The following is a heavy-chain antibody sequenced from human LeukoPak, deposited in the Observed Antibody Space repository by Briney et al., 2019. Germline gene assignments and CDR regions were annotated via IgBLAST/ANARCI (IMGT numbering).Heavy chain of an antibody. CDR3: ARDRGYCSSTSCYALYYFDY. CDR1: GFTFSSYA. D-gene: IGHD2-2*03. J-gene: IGHJ4*02. V-gene: IGHV3-30*04. Sequence: GGSLRLSCAASGFTFSSYAMHWVRQAPGKGLEXXXVISYDGSNKYYADSVKGRFTISRDNSKNTLYLQMNSLRAEDTAVYYCARDRGYCSSTSCYALYYFDYWGQGTLVTVSS. CDR2: ISYDGSNK.